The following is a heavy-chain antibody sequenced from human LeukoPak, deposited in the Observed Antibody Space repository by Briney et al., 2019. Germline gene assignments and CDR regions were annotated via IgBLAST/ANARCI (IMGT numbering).Heavy chain of an antibody. V-gene: IGHV4-61*10. CDR3: ARGLFLWSYDILTGYPTLFDY. CDR2: IYSSGTT. Sequence: SETLSLTCTVSGGSISSGSYYWSWIRQPAGKGLEWIGRIYSSGTTHYNPSLKSRVTMSVDTSKNQFSLKLSSVTAADTAVYYCARGLFLWSYDILTGYPTLFDYWGQGTLVTVSS. J-gene: IGHJ4*02. CDR1: GGSISSGSYY. D-gene: IGHD3-9*01.